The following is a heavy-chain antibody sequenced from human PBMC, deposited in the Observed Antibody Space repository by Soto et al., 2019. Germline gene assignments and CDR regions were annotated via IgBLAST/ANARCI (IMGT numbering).Heavy chain of an antibody. CDR1: GGTFSSYA. V-gene: IGHV1-69*13. Sequence: SVKVSCKASGGTFSSYAISWVRQAPGQGLEWMGGIIPIFGTANYAQKFQGRVAITADESTSTAYVELSSLRSEDTAVYYCARIITIFGVPAYYGMDVWGQGTTVTVSS. J-gene: IGHJ6*02. D-gene: IGHD3-3*01. CDR3: ARIITIFGVPAYYGMDV. CDR2: IIPIFGTA.